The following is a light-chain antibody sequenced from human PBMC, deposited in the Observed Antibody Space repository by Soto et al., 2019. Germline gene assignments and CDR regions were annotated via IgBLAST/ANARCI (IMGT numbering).Light chain of an antibody. J-gene: IGKJ4*01. CDR2: DAS. CDR3: QQRSDWPLT. Sequence: EIVLTQSPTTLSLSPGERATLSLSASQSVSSYFAWYQQKPGQAPRLLIYDASTRAAGIPARFSGSGSGTDFTLTISSLEPEDFAVYYCQQRSDWPLTFGGGTKVEIK. CDR1: QSVSSY. V-gene: IGKV3-11*01.